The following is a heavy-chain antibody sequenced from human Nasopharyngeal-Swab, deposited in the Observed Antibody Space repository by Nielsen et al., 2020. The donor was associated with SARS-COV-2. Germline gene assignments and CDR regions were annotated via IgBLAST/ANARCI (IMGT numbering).Heavy chain of an antibody. V-gene: IGHV4-4*02. J-gene: IGHJ3*01. CDR1: GGSITSSNY. Sequence: SQTLSLTCVVSGGSITSSNYWSWVRQSPGKGLEWIAEIYHTGDTYLNPSLSSRVTISVDKSNNQFSLKLSSVTAADTAVYFCAKELHSTHAFDFWGQGTMATASS. CDR3: AKELHSTHAFDF. CDR2: IYHTGDT.